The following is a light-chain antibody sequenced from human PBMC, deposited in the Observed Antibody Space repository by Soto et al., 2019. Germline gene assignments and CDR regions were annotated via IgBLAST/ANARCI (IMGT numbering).Light chain of an antibody. J-gene: IGKJ5*01. CDR1: QCVTTC. CDR2: DAS. Sequence: EIVLTESAATVSMSPGERATLSCRAPQCVTTCLPWYQQKAGQAPRLLIYDASKRATGLPARFSGSGSGTDFTLTISSLQPEDFAVYYCQQRSNRPLTFGRGTRVEIK. CDR3: QQRSNRPLT. V-gene: IGKV3-11*01.